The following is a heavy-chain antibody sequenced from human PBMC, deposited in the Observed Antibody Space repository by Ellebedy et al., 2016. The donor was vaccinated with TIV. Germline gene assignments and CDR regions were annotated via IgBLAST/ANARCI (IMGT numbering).Heavy chain of an antibody. Sequence: ASVKVSXXASGYTFTSYGISWVRQAPGQGLEWMGWISAYNGNTNYAQKLQGRVTMTTDTSTSTAYMELRSLRSDDTAVYYCARDREVRGVIKVRRYYYYGMDVWGQGTTVTVSS. V-gene: IGHV1-18*01. D-gene: IGHD3-10*01. CDR3: ARDREVRGVIKVRRYYYYGMDV. CDR1: GYTFTSYG. J-gene: IGHJ6*02. CDR2: ISAYNGNT.